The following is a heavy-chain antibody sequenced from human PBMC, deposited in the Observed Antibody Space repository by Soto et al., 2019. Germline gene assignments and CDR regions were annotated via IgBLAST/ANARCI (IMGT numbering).Heavy chain of an antibody. D-gene: IGHD6-19*01. Sequence: PGGSLGLSCAASGFAFSNAWMNWVRQAPGKGLEWVGRIKSKTDGGTTDYAAPVKGRFTISRDDSKNTLYLQMNSLKTEDTAVYYCTTLSGGQWLWVGFADYWGQGTLVTGSS. V-gene: IGHV3-15*07. CDR3: TTLSGGQWLWVGFADY. J-gene: IGHJ4*02. CDR1: GFAFSNAW. CDR2: IKSKTDGGTT.